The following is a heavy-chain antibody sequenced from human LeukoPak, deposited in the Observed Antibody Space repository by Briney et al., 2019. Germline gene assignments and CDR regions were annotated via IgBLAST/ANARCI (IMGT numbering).Heavy chain of an antibody. CDR2: ISAYNGNT. Sequence: EASVKVSCKASGYTFTSYGITWVRQAPGQGLEWMGWISAYNGNTYYAQKLQGRVTMTTDTSTSTAYMGLRSLRSDDTAVYYCAREWGSYSTSAGNFDYWGKGTLVTVSS. D-gene: IGHD1-26*01. CDR1: GYTFTSYG. J-gene: IGHJ4*02. CDR3: AREWGSYSTSAGNFDY. V-gene: IGHV1-18*01.